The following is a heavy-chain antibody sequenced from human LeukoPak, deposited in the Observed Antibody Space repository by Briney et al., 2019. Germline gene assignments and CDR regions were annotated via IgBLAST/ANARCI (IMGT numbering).Heavy chain of an antibody. V-gene: IGHV1-8*02. CDR1: GYTFTDYY. D-gene: IGHD6-13*01. J-gene: IGHJ4*02. CDR3: ARVGSSSWYPDY. Sequence: GATVKISCKASGYTFTDYYMHWVQQAPGQGLEWMGWMNPNSGNTGYAQKFQGRVTMTRNTSISTAYMELSSLRSEDTAVYYCARVGSSSWYPDYWGQGTLVTVSS. CDR2: MNPNSGNT.